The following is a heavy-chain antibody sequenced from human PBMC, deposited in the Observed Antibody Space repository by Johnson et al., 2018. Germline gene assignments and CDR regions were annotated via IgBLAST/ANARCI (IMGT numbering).Heavy chain of an antibody. V-gene: IGHV4-59*01. CDR1: DGSISSYF. Sequence: QVQLQESGPGLVKPSETLSLTCTVSDGSISSYFWNWIRQPPGRGLEWVGYVYYSGSSGNTNYNPSLQSRVTISVDKSKNQFSLGLSSVTAADTAVYYCAREMSRGMDVWGQGTTVIVSS. J-gene: IGHJ6*02. CDR2: VYYSGSSGNT. CDR3: AREMSRGMDV.